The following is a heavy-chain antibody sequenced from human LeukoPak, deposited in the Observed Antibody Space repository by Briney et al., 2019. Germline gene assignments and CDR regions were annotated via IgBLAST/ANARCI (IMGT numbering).Heavy chain of an antibody. CDR3: ARPHIDYGDYDAFDI. Sequence: PSETLSLTCAVYGGSFSGYYWSWIPQPPGKGLEWIGEINHSGSTNYNPSLKSRVTISVDTSKNQFSLKLSSVTAADTAVYYCARPHIDYGDYDAFDIWGQGTMVTVSS. J-gene: IGHJ3*02. V-gene: IGHV4-34*01. CDR2: INHSGST. CDR1: GGSFSGYY. D-gene: IGHD4-17*01.